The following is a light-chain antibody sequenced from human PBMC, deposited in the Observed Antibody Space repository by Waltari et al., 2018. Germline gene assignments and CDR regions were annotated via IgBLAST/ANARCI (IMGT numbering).Light chain of an antibody. V-gene: IGLV3-25*03. J-gene: IGLJ3*02. CDR2: KDT. CDR3: QSSDISATWV. CDR1: ALPTQY. Sequence: SYALPQLPSVSVSPGQTARITCSGDALPTQYVYWYQQKSGQAPILVIYKDTRRPSGIPERFSGSTSGTTKTLTISGVQAEDEADYYCQSSDISATWVFGGGTKLTVL.